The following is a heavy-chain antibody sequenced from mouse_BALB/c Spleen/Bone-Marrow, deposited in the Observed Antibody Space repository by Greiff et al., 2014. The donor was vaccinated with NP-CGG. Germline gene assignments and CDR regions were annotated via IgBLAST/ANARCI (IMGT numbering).Heavy chain of an antibody. V-gene: IGHV5-17*02. J-gene: IGHJ2*01. D-gene: IGHD1-1*01. Sequence: EVQLVESGGGLVQPGGSRKLSCAASGFTFSNFGMHWVRQAPEKGLEWVAYISSGSSTIYYADTVKGRFTISRDNPKNTLFLQMTSIRSEAAAIYCCASRYYASSFSYFDYWGQGTTLTVSS. CDR2: ISSGSSTI. CDR3: ASRYYASSFSYFDY. CDR1: GFTFSNFG.